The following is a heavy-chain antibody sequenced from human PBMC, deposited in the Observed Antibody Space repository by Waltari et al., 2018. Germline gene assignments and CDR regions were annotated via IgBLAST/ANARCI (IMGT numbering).Heavy chain of an antibody. V-gene: IGHV1-69*13. CDR3: ARDLHSGYYWSWFDP. J-gene: IGHJ5*02. CDR1: GGTFSSYA. CDR2: IIPIFGTA. D-gene: IGHD3-22*01. Sequence: QVQLVQSGAEVKKPGSSVKVSCKASGGTFSSYAISWVRPAPGQGLEWMGRIIPIFGTANYAQKFQGRVTITADKSTSTAYMELSSLRSEDTAVYYCARDLHSGYYWSWFDPWGQGTLVTVSS.